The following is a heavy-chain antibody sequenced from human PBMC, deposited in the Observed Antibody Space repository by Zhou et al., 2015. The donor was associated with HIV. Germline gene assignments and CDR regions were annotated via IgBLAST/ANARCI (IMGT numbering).Heavy chain of an antibody. V-gene: IGHV1-69*01. CDR1: GGTFSSYA. J-gene: IGHJ6*03. CDR3: ARDRRGGSSSIYYYYMDV. D-gene: IGHD6-6*01. Sequence: QVQLVQSGAEVKKPGSSVKVSCKASGGTFSSYAISWVRQAPGQGLEWMGGIIPIFGTANYAQKFQGRVTITADESTSTAYMELSSLRSEDTAVYYCARDRRGGSSSIYYYYMDVWGKGTTVTVSS. CDR2: IIPIFGTA.